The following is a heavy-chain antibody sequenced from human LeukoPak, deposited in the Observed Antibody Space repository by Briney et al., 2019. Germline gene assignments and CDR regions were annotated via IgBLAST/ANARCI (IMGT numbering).Heavy chain of an antibody. CDR3: ARKTVVTTNWFDP. J-gene: IGHJ5*02. CDR2: ISAYSGNT. Sequence: GASVKVSCKASGYTFTSYAISWVRQAPGQGLEWMGWISAYSGNTNYAQKLQGRVTMTTDTSTSIAYMELRSLRSDDTAVYYCARKTVVTTNWFDPWGQGTLVTVSS. V-gene: IGHV1-18*01. D-gene: IGHD2-21*02. CDR1: GYTFTSYA.